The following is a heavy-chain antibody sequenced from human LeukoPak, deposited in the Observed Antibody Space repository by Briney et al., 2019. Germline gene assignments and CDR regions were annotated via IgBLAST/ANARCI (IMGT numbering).Heavy chain of an antibody. J-gene: IGHJ4*02. CDR1: GFTFSNYW. D-gene: IGHD2-21*02. CDR3: ASPVVTATAYYY. V-gene: IGHV3-7*03. CDR2: VKQDGSEK. Sequence: GGSLRLSCAASGFTFSNYWMSWVRQAPGKGLEWVANVKQDGSEKYYVDSVKGRFTISRDNAKNSLCLQMNSLRAEDTAVYYCASPVVTATAYYYWGQGTLVTVSS.